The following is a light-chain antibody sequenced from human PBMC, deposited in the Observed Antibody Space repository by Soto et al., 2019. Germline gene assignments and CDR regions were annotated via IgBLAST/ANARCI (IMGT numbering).Light chain of an antibody. J-gene: IGKJ2*01. CDR1: QSVSSSY. V-gene: IGKV3-20*01. CDR3: QQYGSSPYT. Sequence: EIVLTQSPGTLSLSPGERATLSCRASQSVSSSYLAWHQQKPGQAPRLLIYDASSRATGIPDRFSGSGSGTDFTLTISRLEPEGFAVYYCQQYGSSPYTFGQATKLEIK. CDR2: DAS.